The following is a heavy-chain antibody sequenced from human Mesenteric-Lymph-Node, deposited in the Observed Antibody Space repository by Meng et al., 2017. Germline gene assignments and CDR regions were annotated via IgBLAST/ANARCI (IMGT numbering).Heavy chain of an antibody. V-gene: IGHV3-21*04. Sequence: GGSLRLSCAASGFTFSTYWMSWVRQAPGKGLGWVSSISSSSYIYYADSVKGRFTIPRDNAKNSLYLQMNSLRAEDTAVYYCAKNLWFGELLDYYFDYWGQGTLVTVSS. CDR3: AKNLWFGELLDYYFDY. CDR1: GFTFSTYW. D-gene: IGHD3-10*01. J-gene: IGHJ4*02. CDR2: ISSSSYI.